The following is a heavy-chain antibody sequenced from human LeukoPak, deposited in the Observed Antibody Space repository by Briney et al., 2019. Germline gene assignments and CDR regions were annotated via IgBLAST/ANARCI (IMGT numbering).Heavy chain of an antibody. D-gene: IGHD3-10*02. V-gene: IGHV3-48*03. CDR1: GFTFSSYA. Sequence: PGGSLRLSRAASGFTFSSYAMTWVRQAPGKGLEWVSYTSSSGSTIYYADSVKGRFTISRDNAKTSLYLQMNSLRAEDTAVYYCAELGITMIGGVWGKGTTVTISS. J-gene: IGHJ6*04. CDR2: TSSSGSTI. CDR3: AELGITMIGGV.